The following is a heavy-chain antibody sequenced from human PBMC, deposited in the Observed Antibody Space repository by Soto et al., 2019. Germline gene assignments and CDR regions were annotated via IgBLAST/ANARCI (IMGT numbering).Heavy chain of an antibody. J-gene: IGHJ6*02. CDR1: GDAFTDYW. Sequence: GESLKISCKWSGDAFTDYWIGWVRQLPGKGLEWMGIIYPGDSDTRYSPSFQGHVTITVDKSTNTAYLQWTTLRASDTAMYYCAWHICNFRHYYFDLEVWCQGATVTV. CDR3: AWHICNFRHYYFDLEV. V-gene: IGHV5-51*01. CDR2: IYPGDSDT. D-gene: IGHD3-10*02.